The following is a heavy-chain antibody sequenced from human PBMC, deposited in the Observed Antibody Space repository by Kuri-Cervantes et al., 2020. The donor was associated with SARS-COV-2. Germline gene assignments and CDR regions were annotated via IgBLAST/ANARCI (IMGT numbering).Heavy chain of an antibody. J-gene: IGHJ4*02. CDR3: AKRYSSSWTGPSPFDY. CDR1: GFTFSSYA. Sequence: GESLKISCAASGFTFSSYAMSWARQAPGKGLEWVSAISGSGGSTYYADSVKGRFTISRDNSKNTLYLQMNSLRAEDTAVYYCAKRYSSSWTGPSPFDYWGQGTLVTVSS. CDR2: ISGSGGST. D-gene: IGHD6-13*01. V-gene: IGHV3-23*01.